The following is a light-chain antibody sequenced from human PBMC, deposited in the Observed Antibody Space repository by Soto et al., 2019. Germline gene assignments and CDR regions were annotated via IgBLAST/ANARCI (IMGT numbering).Light chain of an antibody. CDR3: SSYTSSSTLDVV. J-gene: IGLJ2*01. V-gene: IGLV2-14*01. CDR2: EVS. Sequence: QSALTQPASVSGSPGQSITISCTGTSSDVGGYKYVSWYQQHPGKAPKLMIYEVSNRPSGVSNRFSGSKSGNTASLTISGLEAEDEADDYCSSYTSSSTLDVVFGGGTKLTVL. CDR1: SSDVGGYKY.